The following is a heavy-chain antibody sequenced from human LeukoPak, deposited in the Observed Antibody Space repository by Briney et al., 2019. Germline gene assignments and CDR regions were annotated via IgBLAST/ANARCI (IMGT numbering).Heavy chain of an antibody. J-gene: IGHJ5*01. V-gene: IGHV1-69*13. CDR3: ARSHRRLHYGSGNDLNACFDS. CDR2: IRPIFGAA. D-gene: IGHD3-10*01. CDR1: RGTFSSYG. Sequence: ASVKVSCKASRGTFSSYGISWVRQAPGQGPEWMGGIRPIFGAARYAQKFQDRITITADESTNTAYMELSSLRSEDTAVYYCARSHRRLHYGSGNDLNACFDSWGQGTLVSVSS.